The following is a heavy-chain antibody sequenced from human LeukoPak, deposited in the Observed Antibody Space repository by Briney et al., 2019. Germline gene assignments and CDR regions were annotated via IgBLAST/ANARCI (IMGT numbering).Heavy chain of an antibody. CDR2: INPNSGGT. V-gene: IGHV1-2*02. D-gene: IGHD4-17*01. CDR1: GYTFTGYY. J-gene: IGHJ4*02. Sequence: ASVKVSCKASGYTFTGYYIHWVRKAPAQGLEWMGWINPNSGGTNYAQKFQGRVTMTRDTSISTAYMELSSLRSDVTAVYYCARATLPRSDDYAFDYWGQGTLVTVSS. CDR3: ARATLPRSDDYAFDY.